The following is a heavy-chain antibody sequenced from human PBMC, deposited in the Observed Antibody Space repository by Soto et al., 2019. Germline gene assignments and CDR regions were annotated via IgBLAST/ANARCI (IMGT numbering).Heavy chain of an antibody. CDR2: INPSGGST. D-gene: IGHD3-3*01. Sequence: ASVKVSCKASGYTFTSYYMHWVRQAPGQGLEWMGIINPSGGSTSYAQKFQGRVTMTRDTSTSTVYMELSSLRSEDTAVYYCARASGSDFWSGYSPPYYYYYGMDVWGQGTTVTVSS. CDR1: GYTFTSYY. V-gene: IGHV1-46*01. CDR3: ARASGSDFWSGYSPPYYYYYGMDV. J-gene: IGHJ6*02.